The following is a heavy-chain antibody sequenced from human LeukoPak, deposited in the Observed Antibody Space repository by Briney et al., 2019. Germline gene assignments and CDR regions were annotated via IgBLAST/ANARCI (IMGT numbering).Heavy chain of an antibody. D-gene: IGHD3-3*01. CDR2: ISSSSSYI. CDR3: ARDPTIFGVVRVFDY. Sequence: GGSLRLSCAASGFTFSSYSMNWGRQAPGEGLEWGSSISSSSSYIYYADSVKGRFTISRDNAKNSLYLQMNSLRAEDTAVYYCARDPTIFGVVRVFDYWGQGTLVTVSS. V-gene: IGHV3-21*01. J-gene: IGHJ4*02. CDR1: GFTFSSYS.